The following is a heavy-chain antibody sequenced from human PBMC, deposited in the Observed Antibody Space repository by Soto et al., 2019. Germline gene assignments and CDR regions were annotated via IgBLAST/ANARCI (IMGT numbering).Heavy chain of an antibody. J-gene: IGHJ4*02. CDR1: GDSVSSVGFH. Sequence: PSETLSLTCTVSGDSVSSVGFHWAWLRRPRGKGLEWIGYIYNGGSTYYRPSLESRMHVSLDATRNHYSLRLTSVTAADTAVYFCARAPVGLDTISYFDYWGQGKLVTVSS. CDR2: IYNGGST. V-gene: IGHV4-30-4*01. D-gene: IGHD3-3*01. CDR3: ARAPVGLDTISYFDY.